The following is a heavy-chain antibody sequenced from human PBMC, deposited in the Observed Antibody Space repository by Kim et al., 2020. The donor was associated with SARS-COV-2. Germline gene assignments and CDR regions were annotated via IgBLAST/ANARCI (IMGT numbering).Heavy chain of an antibody. J-gene: IGHJ5*02. Sequence: ASVKVSCKASGFTFTSHWIHWVRQAPGQGLEWLGIINPSGDTTSSAQKFQGRVTMTRDTSTSTAYMELSSLRSDDTAVYYCARDNSACSAWWFDPWGQGT. CDR3: ARDNSACSAWWFDP. CDR2: INPSGDTT. CDR1: GFTFTSHW. D-gene: IGHD2-15*01. V-gene: IGHV1-46*01.